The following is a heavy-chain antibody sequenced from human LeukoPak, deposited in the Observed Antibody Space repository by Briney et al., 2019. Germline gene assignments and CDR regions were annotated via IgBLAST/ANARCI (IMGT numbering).Heavy chain of an antibody. CDR3: ARSSGNSYVKYFQH. CDR1: GGSFSGYY. V-gene: IGHV4-34*01. CDR2: INHSGSS. Sequence: SETLSLTCAVHGGSFSGYYWSWIRQPPGKGLEWIGEINHSGSSNYNPSLKSRVTMSVDTSKNQFSLKLSSVTAADTAVYYCARSSGNSYVKYFQHWGRGTLVTVSS. J-gene: IGHJ1*01. D-gene: IGHD5-18*01.